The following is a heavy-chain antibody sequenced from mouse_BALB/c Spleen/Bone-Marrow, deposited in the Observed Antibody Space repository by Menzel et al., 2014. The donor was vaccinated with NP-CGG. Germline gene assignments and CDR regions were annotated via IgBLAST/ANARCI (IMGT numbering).Heavy chain of an antibody. V-gene: IGHV1-87*01. Sequence: VQLQQSGAELARPGASVKLSCKASGYTFTSYWMQWVKQRPGQGLEWIGAIYPGDGGTRYTQKFKGKATLTADKSSSTAYMQLSSLASEDSAVHYCARWRYYFDYWGQGTTLTVSS. D-gene: IGHD2-3*01. J-gene: IGHJ2*01. CDR1: GYTFTSYW. CDR2: IYPGDGGT. CDR3: ARWRYYFDY.